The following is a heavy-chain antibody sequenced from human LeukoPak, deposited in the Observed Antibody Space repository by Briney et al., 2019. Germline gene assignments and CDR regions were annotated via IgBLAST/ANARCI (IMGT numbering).Heavy chain of an antibody. D-gene: IGHD6-6*01. Sequence: GGSLRLSCVASGFSFSTYSMNWVRQAPGKGLEWVSSVTGSGTTKYYADSVKGRFVISRDNAGNSLYLQMNSLRAEDTAVYFCARERQLVTDYWGPGTLVTVSS. CDR3: ARERQLVTDY. V-gene: IGHV3-21*06. CDR1: GFSFSTYS. CDR2: VTGSGTTK. J-gene: IGHJ4*01.